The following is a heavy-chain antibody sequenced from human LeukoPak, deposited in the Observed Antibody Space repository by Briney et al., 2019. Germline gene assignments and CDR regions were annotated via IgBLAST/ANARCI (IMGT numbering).Heavy chain of an antibody. CDR3: ATHFWSGYSPFDY. J-gene: IGHJ4*02. CDR2: ISSSSSYT. Sequence: GGSLRLSCAASGFTFSDYYMSGMRQAPGKGGEGVSYISSSSSYTNYADSVKGRFTISRDNAKNSLYLQMNSLRAEDTAVYYCATHFWSGYSPFDYWGQGTLVTVSS. V-gene: IGHV3-11*06. CDR1: GFTFSDYY. D-gene: IGHD3-3*02.